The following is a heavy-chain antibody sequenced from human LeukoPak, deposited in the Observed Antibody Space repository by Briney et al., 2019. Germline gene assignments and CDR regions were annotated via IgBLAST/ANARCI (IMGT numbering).Heavy chain of an antibody. CDR3: ARSNSYAFDY. CDR1: GFTFSNPG. Sequence: GGSLRLSCAAPGFTFSNPGMHSVRQAPGTGLGWVAFIRFDGSVKYYTNSVKGRFTISRDNSKNTLYLQMNSLRTEDTAVYYCARSNSYAFDYWGQGTLVTVSS. CDR2: IRFDGSVK. V-gene: IGHV3-30*02. J-gene: IGHJ4*02. D-gene: IGHD3-16*01.